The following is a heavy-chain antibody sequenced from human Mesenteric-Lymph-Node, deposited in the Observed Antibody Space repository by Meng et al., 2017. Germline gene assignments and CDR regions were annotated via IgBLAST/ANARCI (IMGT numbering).Heavy chain of an antibody. CDR3: VRKGGTTTTILVGDY. D-gene: IGHD3-3*01. V-gene: IGHV3-30*01. J-gene: IGHJ4*02. Sequence: GESLKISCAASGFTFSSHAVHWVRQAPGKGLEWVASISNDGSDTYYGDSVKGRFTISRDNSKNTVYLQVNSLGPEDTAVYYCVRKGGTTTTILVGDYWGQGTRVTCSS. CDR1: GFTFSSHA. CDR2: ISNDGSDT.